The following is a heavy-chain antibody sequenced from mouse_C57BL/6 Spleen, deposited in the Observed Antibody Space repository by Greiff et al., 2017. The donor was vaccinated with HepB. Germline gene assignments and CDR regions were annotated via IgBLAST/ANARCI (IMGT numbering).Heavy chain of an antibody. CDR1: GFTFTDYY. J-gene: IGHJ2*01. CDR2: IRNKANGYTT. Sequence: EVKLVESGGGLVQPGGSLSLSCAASGFTFTDYYMSWVRQPPGKALEWLGFIRNKANGYTTEYSASVKGRFTISRDNSQSILYLQMNALRAEDSATYYCARGGVYYDYDGGFDYWGQGTTLTVSS. D-gene: IGHD2-4*01. CDR3: ARGGVYYDYDGGFDY. V-gene: IGHV7-3*01.